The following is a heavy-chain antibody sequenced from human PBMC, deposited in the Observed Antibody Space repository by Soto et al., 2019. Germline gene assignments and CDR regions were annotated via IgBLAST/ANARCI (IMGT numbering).Heavy chain of an antibody. CDR1: GFTLSNYW. V-gene: IGHV3-7*01. J-gene: IGHJ6*03. CDR3: ARVGGDYYYYMDV. CDR2: IKQDGSAK. D-gene: IGHD1-26*01. Sequence: GGSLRLSCVASGFTLSNYWMTWVRQAPGKGLEWVANIKQDGSAKYYVDSVKGRFTISRDNAKNSLYVQMNSLRAEDTAVYYCARVGGDYYYYMDVWGKGTTVTVSS.